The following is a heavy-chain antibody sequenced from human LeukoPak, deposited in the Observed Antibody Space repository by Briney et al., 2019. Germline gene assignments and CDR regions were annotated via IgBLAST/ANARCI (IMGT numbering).Heavy chain of an antibody. CDR3: AKDSGGTYFYYYYYMDV. CDR2: ISGRGTTV. CDR1: GFTFSRYS. D-gene: IGHD1-26*01. V-gene: IGHV3-23*01. Sequence: GGSLRLSCAASGFTFSRYSMSWVRQAPGKGLEWVSAISGRGTTVYYADSVKGRFIISRDNSKNTLYLQINSLRAEDTAVYYCAKDSGGTYFYYYYYMDVWGKGTTVTVSS. J-gene: IGHJ6*03.